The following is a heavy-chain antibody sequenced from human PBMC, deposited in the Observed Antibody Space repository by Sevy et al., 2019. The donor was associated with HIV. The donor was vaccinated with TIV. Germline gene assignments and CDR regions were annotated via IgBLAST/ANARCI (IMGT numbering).Heavy chain of an antibody. CDR2: ISGSGGST. CDR3: ANRLGYCTSGVCYLDY. J-gene: IGHJ4*02. CDR1: GFTFSSYA. D-gene: IGHD2-8*01. Sequence: GGYLRLSCAASGFTFSSYAMSWVRQAPGKGLEWVSAISGSGGSTYYADSVKGRFTISRDNSKNTLYLQMNSLRAEDRAVYYCANRLGYCTSGVCYLDYWGQGTLVTVSS. V-gene: IGHV3-23*01.